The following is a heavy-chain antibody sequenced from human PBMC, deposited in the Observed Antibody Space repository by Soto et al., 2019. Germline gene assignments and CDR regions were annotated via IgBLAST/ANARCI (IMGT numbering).Heavy chain of an antibody. CDR3: ARVWGARYSSGWYPYYYYGMDV. Sequence: QVQLQQWGAGLLKPSETLSLTCAVYGGSFSGYYWSWIRQPPGKGLEWIGEINHSGSTNYNPSLKSRVTISVDTSKNQFSLKLSSVTAADTAVYYCARVWGARYSSGWYPYYYYGMDVW. V-gene: IGHV4-34*01. J-gene: IGHJ6*01. D-gene: IGHD6-19*01. CDR2: INHSGST. CDR1: GGSFSGYY.